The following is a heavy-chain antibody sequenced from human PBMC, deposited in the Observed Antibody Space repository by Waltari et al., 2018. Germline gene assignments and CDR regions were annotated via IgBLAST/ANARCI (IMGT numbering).Heavy chain of an antibody. CDR1: GGTFSSYA. CDR3: ARAAYDYVWGRYNWFDP. J-gene: IGHJ5*02. V-gene: IGHV1-69*12. CDR2: IIPIFGTA. D-gene: IGHD3-16*01. Sequence: QVQLVQSGAEVKKPGSSVKVSCKASGGTFSSYAISWVRQAHGQGLEWMGGIIPIFGTANYAQKFQGRVTITADESTSTAYMELSSLRSEDTAVYYCARAAYDYVWGRYNWFDPWGQGTLVTVSS.